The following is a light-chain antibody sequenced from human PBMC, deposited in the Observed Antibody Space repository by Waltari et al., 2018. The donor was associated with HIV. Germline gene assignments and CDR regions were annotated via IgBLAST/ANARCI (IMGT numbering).Light chain of an antibody. CDR3: QSADHTGGLWV. CDR2: KYT. V-gene: IGLV3-25*03. CDR1: VFATEY. Sequence: SLELTQPPSVSVSPGQTARITCSGDVFATEYGFWYQQRSGQAPVLLIFKYTERPSGIPGRFSGSISGTTITLTINGVQPEDEADYYCQSADHTGGLWVFGGGTKLAVL. J-gene: IGLJ3*02.